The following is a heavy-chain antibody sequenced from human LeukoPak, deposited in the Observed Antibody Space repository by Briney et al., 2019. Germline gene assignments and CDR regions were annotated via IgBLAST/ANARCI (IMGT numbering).Heavy chain of an antibody. Sequence: SETLSLTCTVSAGSISSSSYYWGWLRQPPGKGLEWSGSIYYSGSTYYNPSLKSRVTISVDTSKNQFSLKLSSVTAADTAVYYCARNLVGDIVVVPAAILGWFDPWGQGTLVTVSS. J-gene: IGHJ5*02. D-gene: IGHD2-2*02. CDR1: AGSISSSSYY. CDR2: IYYSGST. CDR3: ARNLVGDIVVVPAAILGWFDP. V-gene: IGHV4-39*01.